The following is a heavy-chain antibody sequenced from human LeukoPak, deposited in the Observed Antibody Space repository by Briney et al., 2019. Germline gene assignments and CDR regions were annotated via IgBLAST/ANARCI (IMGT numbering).Heavy chain of an antibody. CDR2: IIPIFGTA. Sequence: SVKVSCKASGGTFSSYAISWVRQAPGQGLEWMGGIIPIFGTANYTQKFQGRVTITADESTSTAYMELSSLRSEDTAVYYCAREGYSGSFTFDYWGQGTLVTVSS. CDR1: GGTFSSYA. CDR3: AREGYSGSFTFDY. V-gene: IGHV1-69*13. D-gene: IGHD1-26*01. J-gene: IGHJ4*02.